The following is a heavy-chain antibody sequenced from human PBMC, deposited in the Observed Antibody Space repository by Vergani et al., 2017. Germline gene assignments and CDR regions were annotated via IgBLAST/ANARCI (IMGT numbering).Heavy chain of an antibody. Sequence: ELQLVESGGGLVQPGGSLRLSCAASGSTVSGNYMTWVRQAPGKGLEWVSHIYSGDETYYADSVKGRVTISRDTSKNTLHLQINNLRVEDTAVYYCARDSPLVVPAAIFYYYYGMDVWGQGTTVTVSS. CDR3: ARDSPLVVPAAIFYYYYGMDV. D-gene: IGHD2-2*01. J-gene: IGHJ6*01. CDR2: IYSGDET. V-gene: IGHV3-66*02. CDR1: GSTVSGNY.